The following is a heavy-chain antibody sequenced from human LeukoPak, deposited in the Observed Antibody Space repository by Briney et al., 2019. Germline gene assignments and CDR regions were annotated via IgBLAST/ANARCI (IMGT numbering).Heavy chain of an antibody. CDR1: GYTFTSYA. V-gene: IGHV1-69*13. Sequence: ASVKVSCKASGYTFTSYAISWGRQAPGQGLGWMGGIIPIFGTANYAQKFQGRVTITADESTSTAYMELSSLRSEDTAVYYCARVRDDYVWGSYRLDHWGQGTLVTVSS. J-gene: IGHJ4*02. CDR3: ARVRDDYVWGSYRLDH. CDR2: IIPIFGTA. D-gene: IGHD3-16*02.